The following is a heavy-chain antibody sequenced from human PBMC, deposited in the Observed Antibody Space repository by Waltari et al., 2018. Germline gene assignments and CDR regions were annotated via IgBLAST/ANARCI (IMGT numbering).Heavy chain of an antibody. D-gene: IGHD3-22*01. CDR3: ARVIGRSSGYYFDY. Sequence: QVQLQESGPGLVKPSETLSLTCTVSGGSISSHYWSWIRQPPGKGLEWIGYIYYSGSTNYNPSLKSRVTISVDTSKNQFSLKLSSVTAADTAVYYCARVIGRSSGYYFDYWGQGTLVTVSS. CDR1: GGSISSHY. J-gene: IGHJ4*02. CDR2: IYYSGST. V-gene: IGHV4-59*11.